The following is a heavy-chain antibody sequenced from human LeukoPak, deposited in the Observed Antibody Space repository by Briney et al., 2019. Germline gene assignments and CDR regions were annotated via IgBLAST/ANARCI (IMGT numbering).Heavy chain of an antibody. CDR3: AKGDSSSWALWILIDY. D-gene: IGHD6-13*01. J-gene: IGHJ4*02. Sequence: GGSLRLSCAASGFTFSSYAMSWVRQAPGKGLEWVSAISGSGGSTYYADSVKGRFTISRDNSKNTLYLQMNSLRAEDTAVYYCAKGDSSSWALWILIDYRGQGTLVTVPS. CDR1: GFTFSSYA. V-gene: IGHV3-23*01. CDR2: ISGSGGST.